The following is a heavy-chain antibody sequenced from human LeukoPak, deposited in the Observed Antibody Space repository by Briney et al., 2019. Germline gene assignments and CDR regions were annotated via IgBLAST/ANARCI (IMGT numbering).Heavy chain of an antibody. Sequence: ASVKVSCKLSGYSGIELDMHWVRQAPGKGLEWMGGFDREDGGTIYARKFQGRVTMTEDTSTDTAYMQLSSLTSEDTAVYYCATHTISGVVAYAFQMWGRGTLVTVSS. CDR2: FDREDGGT. D-gene: IGHD3-3*01. V-gene: IGHV1-24*01. CDR3: ATHTISGVVAYAFQM. J-gene: IGHJ3*02. CDR1: GYSGIELD.